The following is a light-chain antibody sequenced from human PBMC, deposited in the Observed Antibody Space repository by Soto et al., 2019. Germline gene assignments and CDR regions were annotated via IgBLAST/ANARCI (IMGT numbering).Light chain of an antibody. CDR1: QTISSW. CDR2: KAS. Sequence: IQMTQSPSTLSGSVGDRVTITCRASQTISSWLAWYQQKPGKAPKLLIYKASTLKSGVPSRFSGSGSGTEFTLTITGLQPADFATYYCQQNYSIPITFGQGTRLEIK. CDR3: QQNYSIPIT. V-gene: IGKV1-5*03. J-gene: IGKJ5*01.